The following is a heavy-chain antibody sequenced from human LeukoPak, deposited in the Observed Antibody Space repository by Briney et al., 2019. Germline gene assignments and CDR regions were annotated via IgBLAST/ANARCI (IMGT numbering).Heavy chain of an antibody. CDR1: GFTFDTHW. CDR3: SGRSGFSSIY. J-gene: IGHJ4*02. D-gene: IGHD2-2*01. Sequence: GGSLRLSCEASGFTFDTHWMNWVRQFPGGGLEWVANIKPDGSAEYYLDSVKGRFSISRDNVKNLVYLQLNSLRTEDTAVYYCSGRSGFSSIYWGQGTLVTVSS. V-gene: IGHV3-7*01. CDR2: IKPDGSAE.